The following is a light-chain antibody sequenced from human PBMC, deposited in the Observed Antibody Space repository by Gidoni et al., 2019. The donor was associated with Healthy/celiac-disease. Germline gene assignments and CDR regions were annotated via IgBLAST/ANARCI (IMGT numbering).Light chain of an antibody. J-gene: IGKJ5*01. CDR2: GAS. CDR1: QSVSSN. CDR3: QQYNNWTIT. V-gene: IGKV3-15*01. Sequence: EIVMTQSPATLSVSPGQRATLSCRASQSVSSNLAWYQQKPGQAPRLLIYGASTRATGIPARFSGSGSGIEFTLTISSLQAEDVAVYYCQQYNNWTITFGQGTRLEIK.